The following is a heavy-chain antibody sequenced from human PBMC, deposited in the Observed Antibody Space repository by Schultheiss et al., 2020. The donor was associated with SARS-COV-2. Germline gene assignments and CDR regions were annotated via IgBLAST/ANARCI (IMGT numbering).Heavy chain of an antibody. J-gene: IGHJ4*02. CDR3: ATGLTITPPNVIINNY. Sequence: SVKVSCKASGYTFTSYGISWVRQAPGQGLEWMGRIIPILGTANYAQKFQGRVTITADKSTSTAYMELSSLRDEDTAVYYCATGLTITPPNVIINNYWGQGTLVTVSS. D-gene: IGHD4-23*01. CDR1: GYTFTSYG. V-gene: IGHV1-69*04. CDR2: IIPILGTA.